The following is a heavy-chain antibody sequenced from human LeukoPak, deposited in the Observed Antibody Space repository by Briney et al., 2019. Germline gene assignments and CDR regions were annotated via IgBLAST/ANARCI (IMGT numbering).Heavy chain of an antibody. J-gene: IGHJ3*02. V-gene: IGHV3-30*03. CDR1: GFTFSSYG. Sequence: GRSLRLSCAASGFTFSSYGMHWVRQAPGKGLEWVAVISYDGSNKYYADSVKGRFTISRDNSKNTLYLQMNSLRAEDTAVYYCAGSHDAFDIWGQGTMVTVSS. CDR2: ISYDGSNK. CDR3: AGSHDAFDI.